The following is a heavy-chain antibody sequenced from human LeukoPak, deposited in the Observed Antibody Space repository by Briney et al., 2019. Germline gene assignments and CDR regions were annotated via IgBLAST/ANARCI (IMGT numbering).Heavy chain of an antibody. CDR2: INHSGST. V-gene: IGHV4-34*01. Sequence: PSETLSLTCAVYGGSFSGYYWSWIRQPPGKGLEWIGEINHSGSTNYNPSLKSRVTISVDTSKNQFSLKLSSVTAADTAVYYCARETPLIAVAATFDFWDQGTLVTVSS. CDR1: GGSFSGYY. CDR3: ARETPLIAVAATFDF. D-gene: IGHD6-19*01. J-gene: IGHJ4*02.